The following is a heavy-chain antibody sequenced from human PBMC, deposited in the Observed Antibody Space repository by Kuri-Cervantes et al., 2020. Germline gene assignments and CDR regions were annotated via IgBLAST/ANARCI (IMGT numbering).Heavy chain of an antibody. V-gene: IGHV3-48*03. CDR1: GFTFSSYE. D-gene: IGHD6-13*01. CDR2: ISSSGSTI. J-gene: IGHJ4*02. Sequence: GESLKISCAASGFTFSSYEMNWVRQAPGKGLEWVSYISSSGSTIYYADSVKGRFTTSRDKAKNSLFLQMNSLRAEDTAVYYCARGGRYSSSWYADYWGQGTLVTVSS. CDR3: ARGGRYSSSWYADY.